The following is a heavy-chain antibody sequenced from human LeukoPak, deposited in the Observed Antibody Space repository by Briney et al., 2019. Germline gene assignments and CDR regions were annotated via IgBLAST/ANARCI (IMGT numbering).Heavy chain of an antibody. D-gene: IGHD3-22*01. V-gene: IGHV3-21*01. Sequence: GGSLRLSCAASGFTYSSYSMNWVRQAPGKGLEWVSSISSRSSYIYNADSVKGRFTISRDNAKNSLYLQMNSLRAEDTAVYYCTRDRDDDSSGSIDDAFDIWGQGTMVTVSS. CDR3: TRDRDDDSSGSIDDAFDI. J-gene: IGHJ3*02. CDR2: ISSRSSYI. CDR1: GFTYSSYS.